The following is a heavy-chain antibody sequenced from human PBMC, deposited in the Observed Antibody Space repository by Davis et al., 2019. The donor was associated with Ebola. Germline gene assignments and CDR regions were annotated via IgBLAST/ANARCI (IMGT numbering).Heavy chain of an antibody. CDR1: GFTFSSYD. V-gene: IGHV3-13*01. Sequence: GESLKISCAASGFTFSSYDMHWVRQATGKGLEWVSAIGTAGDTYYPGSVKGRFTISRENAKNSLYLQMNSLRAGDTAVYYCARAMGLTYYTRSILYGGHDAFDIWGQGTMVTVSS. CDR2: IGTAGDT. CDR3: ARAMGLTYYTRSILYGGHDAFDI. J-gene: IGHJ3*02. D-gene: IGHD3-3*01.